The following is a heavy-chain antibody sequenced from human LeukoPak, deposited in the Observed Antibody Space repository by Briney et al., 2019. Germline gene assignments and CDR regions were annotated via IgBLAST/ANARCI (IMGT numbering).Heavy chain of an antibody. Sequence: SETLSLTCAVYGGSFSGYYWSWIRQPPGKGLEWIGEINHRGSTNYNPSLKSRVTISADTSKNQFSLKLSSVTAADTAAYYCARGDQYYYDTSGYYLFDYWGQGTLVTVSS. V-gene: IGHV4-34*01. CDR2: INHRGST. CDR3: ARGDQYYYDTSGYYLFDY. CDR1: GGSFSGYY. D-gene: IGHD3-22*01. J-gene: IGHJ4*02.